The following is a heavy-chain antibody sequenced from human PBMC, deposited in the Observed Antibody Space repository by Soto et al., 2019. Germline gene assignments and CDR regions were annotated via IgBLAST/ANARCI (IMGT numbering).Heavy chain of an antibody. Sequence: GGSLRLSCAASGFTFSNAWMSWVRQAPGKGLEWVGRIKSKTDGGTTDYAAPVKGRFTISRDDSKNTLYLQMNSLKTENTAVYYCPTHPPPIILYSCCDSGSSYWAPGTLVTVYS. V-gene: IGHV3-15*01. CDR1: GFTFSNAW. CDR3: PTHPPPIILYSCCDSGSSY. D-gene: IGHD5-12*01. J-gene: IGHJ4*02. CDR2: IKSKTDGGTT.